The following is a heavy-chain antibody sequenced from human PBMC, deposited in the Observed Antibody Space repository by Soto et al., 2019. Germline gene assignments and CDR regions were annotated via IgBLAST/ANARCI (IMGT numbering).Heavy chain of an antibody. D-gene: IGHD2-2*02. CDR2: ISSSSITI. J-gene: IGHJ4*02. Sequence: EVQLVESGGGLVQPGGSLRLSCAASGFTFSSYSMNWVRQAPGKGLEWVSYISSSSITIYYADSVKGRFTISRDNAKNSLYLQVNSLRAEDTAVYYCARDEIVVPAAIGNYFDYWGQGPLVTVSS. V-gene: IGHV3-48*01. CDR1: GFTFSSYS. CDR3: ARDEIVVPAAIGNYFDY.